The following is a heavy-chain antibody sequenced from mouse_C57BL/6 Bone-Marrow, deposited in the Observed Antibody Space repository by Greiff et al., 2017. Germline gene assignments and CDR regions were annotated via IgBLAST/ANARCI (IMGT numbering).Heavy chain of an antibody. D-gene: IGHD2-2*01. J-gene: IGHJ3*01. CDR3: ARSGGLWLRRLFAY. CDR2: IYIGNGYT. Sequence: DVKLVESGAELVRPGSSVKMSCKTSGYTFTSYGINWVKQRPGQGLEWIGYIYIGNGYTEYNEKFKGKATLTSDTSSSTAYMQLSSLTSEDSAISFCARSGGLWLRRLFAYWGQGTLLTVSA. V-gene: IGHV1-58*01. CDR1: GYTFTSYG.